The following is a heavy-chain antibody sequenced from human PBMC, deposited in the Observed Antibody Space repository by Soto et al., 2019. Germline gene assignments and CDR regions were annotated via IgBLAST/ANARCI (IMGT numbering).Heavy chain of an antibody. CDR2: IIPIFGTA. D-gene: IGHD2-15*01. CDR3: ARTSAPYCSGGSCPSFDY. J-gene: IGHJ4*02. V-gene: IGHV1-69*06. CDR1: GGTFSSYA. Sequence: QVQLVQSGAEVKKPGSSVKVSCKASGGTFSSYAISWVRQAPGQGLEWMGGIIPIFGTANYAQKFQGRVTITADKSTSTAFMELSSLRSEDTAVYYCARTSAPYCSGGSCPSFDYWGQGTLVTVSS.